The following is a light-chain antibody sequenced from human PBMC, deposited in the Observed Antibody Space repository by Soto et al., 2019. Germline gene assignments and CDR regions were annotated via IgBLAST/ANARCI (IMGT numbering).Light chain of an antibody. J-gene: IGKJ1*01. Sequence: DIQMTQSPSSLSASVGDRVTITCRTSQVISIFLNWYQQMPGRAPKLLIYAASSLQSGVPSRFSGSGSGTDFTLTISSLQPEDFATYYCQQSYSTPRTFGQGTKV. CDR3: QQSYSTPRT. CDR1: QVISIF. V-gene: IGKV1-39*01. CDR2: AAS.